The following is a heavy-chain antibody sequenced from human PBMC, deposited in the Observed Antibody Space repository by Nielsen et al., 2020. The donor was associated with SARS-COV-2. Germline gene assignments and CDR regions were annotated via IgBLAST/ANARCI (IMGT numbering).Heavy chain of an antibody. CDR2: IYYSGST. Sequence: SETLSLTCTVSGGSISRGGYYWGWIRQPPGKGLEWIGSIYYSGSTYYNPSLKSRVTISVDTSKNQFSLKLSSVTAADTAVYYCAGVLLWFGEFGWFDPWGQGTLVTVSS. V-gene: IGHV4-39*07. J-gene: IGHJ5*02. CDR3: AGVLLWFGEFGWFDP. CDR1: GGSISRGGYY. D-gene: IGHD3-10*01.